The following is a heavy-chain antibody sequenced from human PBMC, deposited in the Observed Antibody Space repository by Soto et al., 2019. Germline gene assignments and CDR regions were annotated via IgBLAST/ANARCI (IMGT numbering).Heavy chain of an antibody. V-gene: IGHV4-39*01. CDR2: FYDGNT. D-gene: IGHD3-10*01. CDR1: GGSITRRSSY. Sequence: SETLSLTCIVSGGSITRRSSYWAWIRQPPGRGLEWVGTFYDGNTYHNPSLRSRITIAVDTSKNQFSLKLNSVAAADTAFYYCATTRGLAVGGSFDYWGQGMLVTVSS. CDR3: ATTRGLAVGGSFDY. J-gene: IGHJ4*02.